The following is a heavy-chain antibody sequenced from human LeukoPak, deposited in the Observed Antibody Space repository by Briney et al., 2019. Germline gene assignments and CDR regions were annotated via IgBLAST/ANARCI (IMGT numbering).Heavy chain of an antibody. CDR3: AKDYGDYVSGDAFDI. CDR2: ISWNSGSI. CDR1: GFTFDDYA. Sequence: PGRSLRLSCAASGFTFDDYAMHWVRQAPGKGLEWVSGISWNSGSIGYADSVKGRFTISRDNAKNSLYLQMNSLRAEDMALYYCAKDYGDYVSGDAFDIWGQGTMVTVSS. D-gene: IGHD4-17*01. V-gene: IGHV3-9*03. J-gene: IGHJ3*02.